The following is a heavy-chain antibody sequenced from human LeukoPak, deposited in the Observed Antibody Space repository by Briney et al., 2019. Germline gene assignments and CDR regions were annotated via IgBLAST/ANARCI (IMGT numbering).Heavy chain of an antibody. CDR2: IIPIFGTA. D-gene: IGHD2-2*01. Sequence: SVKVSCKASGGTFSSYAISWVRQAPGQGLEWMGGIIPIFGTANYAQKFQGRVTITADESTSTAYMELSSLRSEDTAVYYCAREEGVVVPAAPRDWGQGTLVTVSS. V-gene: IGHV1-69*13. CDR1: GGTFSSYA. J-gene: IGHJ4*02. CDR3: AREEGVVVPAAPRD.